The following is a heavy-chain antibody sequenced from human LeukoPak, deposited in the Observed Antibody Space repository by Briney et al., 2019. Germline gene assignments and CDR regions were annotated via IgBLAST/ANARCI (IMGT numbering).Heavy chain of an antibody. CDR1: GFTFSSYS. CDR3: ARDRSHTIVVVPAALDY. CDR2: ISSSSSYI. D-gene: IGHD2-2*01. V-gene: IGHV3-21*01. J-gene: IGHJ4*02. Sequence: GGSLRLSCAASGFTFSSYSMNWVRQAPGKGLEWVSSISSSSSYIYYADSVNIRFTTYRDNAKNSLYLLMNSLGAEDTAVYYCARDRSHTIVVVPAALDYWGQGTLVTVSS.